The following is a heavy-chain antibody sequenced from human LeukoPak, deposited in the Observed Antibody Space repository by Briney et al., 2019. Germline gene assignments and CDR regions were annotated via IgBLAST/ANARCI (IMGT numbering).Heavy chain of an antibody. V-gene: IGHV4-59*08. D-gene: IGHD3-16*01. CDR2: IYYSGST. Sequence: PSETLSLTCTVSGGSISSYYWSWIRQPPEKGLEWIGYIYYSGSTNYNPSLKSRVTISVDTSKNQFSLRLSSVTAADTAVYYCARGGDGVFDYWGQGTLVTVSS. CDR3: ARGGDGVFDY. J-gene: IGHJ4*02. CDR1: GGSISSYY.